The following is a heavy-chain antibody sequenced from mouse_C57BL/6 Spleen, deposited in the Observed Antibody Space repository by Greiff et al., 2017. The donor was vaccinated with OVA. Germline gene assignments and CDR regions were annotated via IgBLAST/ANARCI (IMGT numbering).Heavy chain of an antibody. J-gene: IGHJ4*01. D-gene: IGHD3-2*02. CDR1: GYSFTDYN. V-gene: IGHV1-39*01. CDR3: ARESAQTNAMDY. Sequence: EVQLQQSGPELVKPGASVKISCKASGYSFTDYNMNWVKQSNGKSLEWIGVINPNYGTTRYNQKFKGKATLTVDQTSSTAYMQLNSLESENSAVYYCARESAQTNAMDYWGQGTTVTVSS. CDR2: INPNYGTT.